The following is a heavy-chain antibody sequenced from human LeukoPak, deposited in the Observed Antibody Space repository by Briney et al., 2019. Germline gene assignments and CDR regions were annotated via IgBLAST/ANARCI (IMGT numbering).Heavy chain of an antibody. CDR3: ARVQGYFVVAATYDAFDI. V-gene: IGHV1-2*02. D-gene: IGHD2-15*01. Sequence: ASVKVSCKASGYTFTGYYMHWVRQAPGQGLEWMGWINPNSGGTNYAQKFQGRVTMTRDTSISTAYMELSRLRSDDTAVYYCARVQGYFVVAATYDAFDIWGQGTMVTVSS. CDR1: GYTFTGYY. CDR2: INPNSGGT. J-gene: IGHJ3*02.